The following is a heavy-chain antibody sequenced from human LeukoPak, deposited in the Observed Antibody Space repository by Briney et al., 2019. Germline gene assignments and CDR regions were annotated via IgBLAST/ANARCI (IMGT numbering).Heavy chain of an antibody. CDR3: ARAVYYYDSSAPIGDY. CDR1: GYTFTSYY. Sequence: ASVNVSCKASGYTFTSYYMHWVRQAPGQGLEWMGIINPSGGSTSYAQKFQGRVTMTRDTSTSTVYMELSSLRSEDTAVYYCARAVYYYDSSAPIGDYWGQGTLVTVSS. V-gene: IGHV1-46*01. J-gene: IGHJ4*02. D-gene: IGHD3-22*01. CDR2: INPSGGST.